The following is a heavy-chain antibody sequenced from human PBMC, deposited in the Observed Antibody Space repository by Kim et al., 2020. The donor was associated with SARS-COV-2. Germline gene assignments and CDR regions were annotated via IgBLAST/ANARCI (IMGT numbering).Heavy chain of an antibody. V-gene: IGHV3-73*01. CDR2: VRSKANNYGT. J-gene: IGHJ6*02. Sequence: GGSLRLSCAASGFAFSGPAIHWVRQASGKGLEWVGRVRSKANNYGTVYAASLKGKFTISRDDSENTAYLQMSSLKTDDTAVYYCMQWLETYSMDVWGQGTTVIVSS. D-gene: IGHD6-19*01. CDR1: GFAFSGPA. CDR3: MQWLETYSMDV.